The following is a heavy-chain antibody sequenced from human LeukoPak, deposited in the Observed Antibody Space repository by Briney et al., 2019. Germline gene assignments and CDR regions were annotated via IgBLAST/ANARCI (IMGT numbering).Heavy chain of an antibody. CDR3: ARVLRGYYYSSFDY. CDR2: IYYSGST. Sequence: SETLSLTCIVSGGSISSSSYYWGWIRQPPGKGLEWIGSIYYSGSTYYNPSLKSRVTVSVDTSKNQFSLKLSSVTAADTAVYYCARVLRGYYYSSFDYWGQGTLVTVSS. J-gene: IGHJ4*02. CDR1: GGSISSSSYY. D-gene: IGHD3-22*01. V-gene: IGHV4-39*07.